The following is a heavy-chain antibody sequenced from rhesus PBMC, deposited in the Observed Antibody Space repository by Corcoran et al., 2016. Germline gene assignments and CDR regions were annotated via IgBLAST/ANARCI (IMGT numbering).Heavy chain of an antibody. V-gene: IGHV4-169*02. CDR2: IYGSGSST. CDR3: VREGRIAAAGNRFDV. J-gene: IGHJ5-1*01. CDR1: GGSISSSY. D-gene: IGHD6-31*01. Sequence: QLQLQESGPGLVKPSETLSVTCAVSGGSISSSYWRWLRQAPGKGLEWIGYIYGSGSSTNYNPSLKSRVTLSVDTSKNQFSLKLSSVTAADTAVYYCVREGRIAAAGNRFDVWGPGVLVTVSS.